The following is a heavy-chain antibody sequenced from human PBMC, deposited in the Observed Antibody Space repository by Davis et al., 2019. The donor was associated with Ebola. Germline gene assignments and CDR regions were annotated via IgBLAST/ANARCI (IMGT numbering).Heavy chain of an antibody. J-gene: IGHJ4*02. CDR1: GFTFSSYW. D-gene: IGHD3-16*02. Sequence: GESLKISCAASGFTFSSYWMSWVRQAPGKGLEWVANIKQDGSEKYYVDSVKGRFTISRDNAKNSLYLQMNSLRAEDTAVYYCTTAERMITFGGVIVLVDYWGQGTLVTVSS. CDR3: TTAERMITFGGVIVLVDY. CDR2: IKQDGSEK. V-gene: IGHV3-7*03.